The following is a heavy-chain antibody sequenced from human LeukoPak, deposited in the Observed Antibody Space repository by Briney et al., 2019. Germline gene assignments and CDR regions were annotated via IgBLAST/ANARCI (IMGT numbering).Heavy chain of an antibody. D-gene: IGHD6-19*01. CDR1: GFTFSNYG. J-gene: IGHJ4*02. V-gene: IGHV3-23*01. CDR3: AKDSSGWYKAFDYFDY. CDR2: ITSGVGIT. Sequence: GGSLRLSCAASGFTFSNYGMNWVRQAPGKGLEWVSIITSGVGITYYADSVKGRFTISRDNSKNTLYLQMNSLRADDTAVYYCAKDSSGWYKAFDYFDYWGQGTLVTVSS.